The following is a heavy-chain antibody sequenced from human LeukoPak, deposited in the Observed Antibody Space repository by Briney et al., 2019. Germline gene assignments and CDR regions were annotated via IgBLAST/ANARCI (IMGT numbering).Heavy chain of an antibody. CDR1: GYTFTSYA. D-gene: IGHD6-13*01. J-gene: IGHJ4*02. CDR3: ASRTSSSWYLACFDY. V-gene: IGHV1-3*01. Sequence: GASVKVSCKASGYTFTSYAMHWVRQAPGQRLEWMGWINAGNGNTKYSQKFQGRVTITRDTSASTAYMELSSLRSEDTAVYYCASRTSSSWYLACFDYWGQGTLVTVSS. CDR2: INAGNGNT.